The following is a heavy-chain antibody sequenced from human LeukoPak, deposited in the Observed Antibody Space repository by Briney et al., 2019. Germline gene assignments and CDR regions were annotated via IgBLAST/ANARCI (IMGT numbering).Heavy chain of an antibody. Sequence: SKTLSLTCAVYGGSFSGYYWSWIRQPPGKGLEWIGEINHSGSTNYNPSLKSQVTISVDTSKNQFSLKLSSVTAADTAVYYCARGISVGFYYYGSGSYPPGMDVWGQGTTVTVSS. CDR3: ARGISVGFYYYGSGSYPPGMDV. CDR1: GGSFSGYY. CDR2: INHSGST. V-gene: IGHV4-34*01. D-gene: IGHD3-10*01. J-gene: IGHJ6*02.